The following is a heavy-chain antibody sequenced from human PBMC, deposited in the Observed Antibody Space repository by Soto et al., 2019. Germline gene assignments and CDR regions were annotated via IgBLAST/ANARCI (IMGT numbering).Heavy chain of an antibody. J-gene: IGHJ4*02. D-gene: IGHD3-3*01. CDR3: ARIESSGHFDY. CDR2: IYYSGST. Sequence: SETLSLTCTVSGGSISSYYWSWIRQPPGKGLEWIGYIYYSGSTNYNPSLKSRVTISVDTSKNQFSLKLSSVTAADTAVYYCARIESSGHFDYWGQGTLVTVSS. V-gene: IGHV4-59*08. CDR1: GGSISSYY.